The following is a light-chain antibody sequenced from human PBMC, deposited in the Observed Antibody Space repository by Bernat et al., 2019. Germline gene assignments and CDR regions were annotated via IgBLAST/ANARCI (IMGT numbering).Light chain of an antibody. J-gene: IGLJ2*01. CDR2: EFN. Sequence: QSALTQPASVSGSPGQSITISCTGTSSDVGRYNLVSWYQQHPGKAPKLIISEFNKRPSGVSNRFSGSKSGNTASLTLSGLQAEDEADYYCCSYAGTSAFVIFGGGSKLNVL. CDR1: SSDVGRYNL. V-gene: IGLV2-23*02. CDR3: CSYAGTSAFVI.